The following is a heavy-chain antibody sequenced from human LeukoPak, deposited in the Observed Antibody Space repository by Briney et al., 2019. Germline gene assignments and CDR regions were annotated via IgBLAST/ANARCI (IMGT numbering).Heavy chain of an antibody. D-gene: IGHD1-7*01. V-gene: IGHV3-23*01. CDR1: GFTFSSFG. CDR3: ARAGLYNWNYEGTAYFDY. J-gene: IGHJ4*02. CDR2: ISSTGGTA. Sequence: PGGSLRLSCAASGFTFSSFGMSWVRQAPGKGLEWVSAISSTGGTAYYADSVKGRFTISRDNSKNTLYLQMNSLRAEDTALYYCARAGLYNWNYEGTAYFDYWGQGTLVTVSS.